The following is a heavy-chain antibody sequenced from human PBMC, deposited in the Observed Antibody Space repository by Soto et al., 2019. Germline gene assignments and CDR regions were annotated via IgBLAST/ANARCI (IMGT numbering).Heavy chain of an antibody. D-gene: IGHD6-13*01. V-gene: IGHV3-21*01. CDR2: ISSSSSYI. CDR3: ARGRGAAGTDSVQYYGRDV. Sequence: EVQLVESGGGLVKPGGSLRLSCAASGFTFSSYSMNWVRQAPGKGLEWVSSISSSSSYIYYADSVNGRFTISRDNAKNSLYLQMNSLRAEDTAVYYCARGRGAAGTDSVQYYGRDVWGQGTTVTVSS. CDR1: GFTFSSYS. J-gene: IGHJ6*02.